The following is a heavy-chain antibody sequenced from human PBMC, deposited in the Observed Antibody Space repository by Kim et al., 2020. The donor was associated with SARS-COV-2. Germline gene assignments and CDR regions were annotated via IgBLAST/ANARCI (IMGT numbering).Heavy chain of an antibody. CDR1: GYSFTSYW. CDR3: ARHREPSYDILAFDY. V-gene: IGHV5-10-1*01. Sequence: GESLKISCKGSGYSFTSYWISWVRQMPGKGLEWMGRIDPSDSYTNYSPSFQGHVTISADKSISTAYLQWSSLKASDTAMYYCARHREPSYDILAFDYWGQGTLVTVSS. CDR2: IDPSDSYT. D-gene: IGHD3-9*01. J-gene: IGHJ4*02.